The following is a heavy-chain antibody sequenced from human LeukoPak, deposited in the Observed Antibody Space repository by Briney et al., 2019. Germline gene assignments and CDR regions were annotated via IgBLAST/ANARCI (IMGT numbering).Heavy chain of an antibody. D-gene: IGHD2-21*01. J-gene: IGHJ6*02. CDR1: GGSISSGSYY. CDR2: IYTSGST. Sequence: SETLSLTCTVSGGSISSGSYYWSRIRQPAGKGLEWIGRIYTSGSTNYNPSLKSRVSISVDTSKNQFSLKLSSVTAADTAVYYCARVRHTPYYYGMDVWGQGTTVTVSS. V-gene: IGHV4-61*02. CDR3: ARVRHTPYYYGMDV.